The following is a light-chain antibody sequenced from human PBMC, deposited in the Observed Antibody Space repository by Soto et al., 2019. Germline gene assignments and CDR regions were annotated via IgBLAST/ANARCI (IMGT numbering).Light chain of an antibody. CDR2: GAS. V-gene: IGKV3D-20*02. CDR3: QQRGSWPLT. Sequence: ENVLTQSPGTLSLSPGERATLSCRASQSISSNFLAWYQQKPGQAPRLLIYGASNRIPGIPDRFSGSGSGTDFTLTISRLEPEDFAVYYCQQRGSWPLTFGGGTKVEIK. CDR1: QSISSNF. J-gene: IGKJ4*01.